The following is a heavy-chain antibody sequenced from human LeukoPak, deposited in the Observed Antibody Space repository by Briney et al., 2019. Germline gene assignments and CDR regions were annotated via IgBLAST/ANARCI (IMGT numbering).Heavy chain of an antibody. Sequence: SETLSLTCTVSGGSISSYFWSWIRQPPGKGLEWIGYIYYSGSTNYNPSLKSRVTISIDASKNQFSLKLSSVTAADTAVYYCAREGDCSSTSCYGRLVYAFDIWGQGTMVTVSS. CDR3: AREGDCSSTSCYGRLVYAFDI. D-gene: IGHD2-2*01. J-gene: IGHJ3*02. CDR1: GGSISSYF. CDR2: IYYSGST. V-gene: IGHV4-59*01.